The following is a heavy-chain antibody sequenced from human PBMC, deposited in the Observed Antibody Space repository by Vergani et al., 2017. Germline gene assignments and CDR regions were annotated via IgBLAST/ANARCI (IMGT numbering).Heavy chain of an antibody. V-gene: IGHV3-66*02. CDR2: IYSGGST. CDR1: GFTVSSNY. J-gene: IGHJ3*02. CDR3: ARDRSVRGGHDAFDI. Sequence: EVQLVESGGGLVQPGGSLRLSCAASGFTVSSNYMSWVRQAPGKGLEWVSVIYSGGSTYYADSVKGRFTISRDNSKNTLYLQMNSLGAEDTAVYYCARDRSVRGGHDAFDIWGQGTMVTVSS. D-gene: IGHD3-10*01.